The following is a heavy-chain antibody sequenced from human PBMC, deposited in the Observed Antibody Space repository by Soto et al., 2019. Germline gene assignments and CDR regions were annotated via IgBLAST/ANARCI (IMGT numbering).Heavy chain of an antibody. J-gene: IGHJ4*02. CDR3: ATTLYSSSWWDY. D-gene: IGHD6-13*01. V-gene: IGHV1-18*01. CDR2: ISGYNGDT. CDR1: GYTFTSYS. Sequence: QVQLVQSGGEVKKPGASVKVSCKASGYTFTSYSFNWVRQAPGQGLEWMGWISGYNGDTKYAQEIQGRVTMTTDTSTSTTYLEVRSLRHDDTAVYYCATTLYSSSWWDYWGQGTLVTVSS.